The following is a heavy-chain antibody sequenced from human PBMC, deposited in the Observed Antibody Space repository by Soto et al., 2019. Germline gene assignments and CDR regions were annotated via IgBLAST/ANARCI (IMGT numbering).Heavy chain of an antibody. J-gene: IGHJ5*02. CDR2: INPNSGGT. Sequence: ASVKVSCKASGYTFTGYYMHWVRQAPGQGLEWMGWINPNSGGTNYAQKFQGWVTMTRDTSISTAYMELGRLRSDDTAVYYCAGGGVAVPAAIWWLDPWGQGTLVTVSS. CDR3: AGGGVAVPAAIWWLDP. V-gene: IGHV1-2*04. CDR1: GYTFTGYY. D-gene: IGHD2-2*01.